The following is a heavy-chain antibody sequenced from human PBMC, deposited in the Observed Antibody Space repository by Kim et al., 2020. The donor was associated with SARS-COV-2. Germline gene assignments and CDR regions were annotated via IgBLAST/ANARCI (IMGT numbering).Heavy chain of an antibody. V-gene: IGHV4-34*01. D-gene: IGHD3-10*01. J-gene: IGHJ2*01. Sequence: SETLSLTCAVEGGAFREYYWSWIRQSPQKGLEWIGGSHSSGSTSYNHSPKNRVARFLDTTKRQFALSLWSLTAADAATYDCARDVSYYGGGLANFDLWGR. CDR1: GGAFREYY. CDR2: SHSSGST. CDR3: ARDVSYYGGGLANFDL.